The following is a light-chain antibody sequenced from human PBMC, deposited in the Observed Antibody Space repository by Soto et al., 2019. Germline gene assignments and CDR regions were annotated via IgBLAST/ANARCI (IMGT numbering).Light chain of an antibody. CDR2: DVS. CDR3: SSYTTSSTYV. J-gene: IGLJ1*01. V-gene: IGLV2-14*01. Sequence: QSALTQPASVSGSPGQSITISCTGTGSDVGAYNYVSWHQQHAGQVPKLMMYDVSDRPSGVSDRFSGSKSGNTASLPISGLQAEDEADYYCSSYTTSSTYVFGTGTKLTVL. CDR1: GSDVGAYNY.